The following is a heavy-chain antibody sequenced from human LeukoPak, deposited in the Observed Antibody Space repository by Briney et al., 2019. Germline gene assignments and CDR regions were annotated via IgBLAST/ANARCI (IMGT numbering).Heavy chain of an antibody. CDR3: ARLVGGYFNNYFDY. V-gene: IGHV3-30*03. J-gene: IGHJ4*02. CDR1: GFTFSNYG. CDR2: ISYDGSDK. D-gene: IGHD3-22*01. Sequence: GGSLRLSCAASGFTFSNYGMHWVRQAPGKGLEWVAVISYDGSDKFYADSVKGRFTISRDNSKNTLYLQMNSLRAEDTAVYYCARLVGGYFNNYFDYWGQGTLVTVSP.